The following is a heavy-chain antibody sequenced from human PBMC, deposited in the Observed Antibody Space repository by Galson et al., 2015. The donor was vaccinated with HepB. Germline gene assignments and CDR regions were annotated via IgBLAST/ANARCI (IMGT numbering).Heavy chain of an antibody. CDR1: GLTFRRST. CDR3: ARESYCSGGSCYSSYFQH. Sequence: SLRLSCADPGLTFRRSTMHWVGQAPGKGLEWVAFISYDGADKYYAASVKGRFTISRDNSKNTLCLQMNSLGAEDTAVYYCARESYCSGGSCYSSYFQHWGQGTLVTVSS. J-gene: IGHJ1*01. V-gene: IGHV3-30*04. D-gene: IGHD2-15*01. CDR2: ISYDGADK.